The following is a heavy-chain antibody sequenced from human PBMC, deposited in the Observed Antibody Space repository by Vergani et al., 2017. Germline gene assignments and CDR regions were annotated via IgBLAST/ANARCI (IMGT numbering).Heavy chain of an antibody. V-gene: IGHV4-31*03. Sequence: QVQLQESGPGLVKPSQTLSITCTVSGGSISSGSYYWTWIRQHPGKGLEWIGYIYYSGSTYYNPSLKSRVTISVDTSKNQFSLKLSAVTAADTAFYYCARERNWGGVDVWGKGTTVTVSS. CDR1: GGSISSGSYY. CDR2: IYYSGST. D-gene: IGHD7-27*01. J-gene: IGHJ6*04. CDR3: ARERNWGGVDV.